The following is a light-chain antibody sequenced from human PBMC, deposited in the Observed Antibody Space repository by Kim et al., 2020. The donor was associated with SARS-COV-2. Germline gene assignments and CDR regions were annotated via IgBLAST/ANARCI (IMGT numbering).Light chain of an antibody. Sequence: GQSVTIFLTGTSSDVGGYNYVSWYQQHPGKAPKLMIYDVSKRPSGVPDRFSGSKSGNTASLTISGLQAEDEADYYCCSYAGSYTWVFGGGTKLTVL. CDR1: SSDVGGYNY. CDR2: DVS. J-gene: IGLJ3*02. V-gene: IGLV2-11*01. CDR3: CSYAGSYTWV.